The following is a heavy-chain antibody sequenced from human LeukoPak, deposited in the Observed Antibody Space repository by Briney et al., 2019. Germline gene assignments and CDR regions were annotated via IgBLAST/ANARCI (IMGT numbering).Heavy chain of an antibody. CDR1: GFTFSSYW. CDR2: ISGSGGST. V-gene: IGHV3-23*01. CDR3: AKDFFDRAYYDFWSGYSRFDY. Sequence: GGSLRLSCAASGFTFSSYWMSWVRQAPGKGLEWVSAISGSGGSTYYADSVKGRFTISRDNSKNTLYLQMNSLRAEDTAVYYCAKDFFDRAYYDFWSGYSRFDYWGQGTLVTVSS. D-gene: IGHD3-3*01. J-gene: IGHJ4*02.